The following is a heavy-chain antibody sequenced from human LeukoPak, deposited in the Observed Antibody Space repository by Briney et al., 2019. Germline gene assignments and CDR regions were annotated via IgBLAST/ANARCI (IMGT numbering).Heavy chain of an antibody. J-gene: IGHJ3*02. CDR1: GYTFTSYY. V-gene: IGHV1-46*01. D-gene: IGHD5-24*01. Sequence: ASVKVSCKASGYTFTSYYMHWVRQAPGQGLEWMGIINPSGDSTNYAQNFQGRVTMTGDTSTSTVYMELSSLRSEDTAVYYCARVRDGYNDAYDIWGQGTMVTVPS. CDR3: ARVRDGYNDAYDI. CDR2: INPSGDST.